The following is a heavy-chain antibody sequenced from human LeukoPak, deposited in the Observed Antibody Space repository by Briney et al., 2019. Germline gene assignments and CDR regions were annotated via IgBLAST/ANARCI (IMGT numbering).Heavy chain of an antibody. CDR2: ISWNSGSI. Sequence: PGGSLRLSCAASGFTFDDYAMHWVRQAPGKGLEWVSGISWNSGSIGYADSVKGRFTISRDNAKNSLYLQMNSLRAEDTALYYCAKDLRLRLSGSFDYWGQGTLVTVSS. V-gene: IGHV3-9*01. CDR1: GFTFDDYA. D-gene: IGHD5-12*01. CDR3: AKDLRLRLSGSFDY. J-gene: IGHJ4*02.